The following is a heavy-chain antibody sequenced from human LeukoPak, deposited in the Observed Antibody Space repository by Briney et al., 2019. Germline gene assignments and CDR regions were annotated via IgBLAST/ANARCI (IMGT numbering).Heavy chain of an antibody. J-gene: IGHJ4*02. CDR1: GGSISSRSYY. V-gene: IGHV4-61*01. D-gene: IGHD6-19*01. Sequence: SETLSLTCTVSGGSISSRSYYWGWIRQPPGKGLEWIGYIYYSGSTNYNPSLKSRVTISVDTSKNQFSLKLSSVTAADTAVYYCARDTSSGWYDYWGQGTLVTVSS. CDR3: ARDTSSGWYDY. CDR2: IYYSGST.